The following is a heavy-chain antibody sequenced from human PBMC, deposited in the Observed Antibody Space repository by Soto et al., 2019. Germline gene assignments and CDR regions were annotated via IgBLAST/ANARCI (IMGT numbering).Heavy chain of an antibody. CDR2: IDWDDDK. Sequence: SGPTLVNPTQTLTLTCTFSGFSLSTSGMCVSWIRQPPGKALEWLARIDWDDDKYYSTSLKTRLTISKDTSKNQVVLTMTNVDPVDTATYYCARIRPLGGIAAQYYGMDVWGQGTTVTVSS. D-gene: IGHD6-6*01. CDR3: ARIRPLGGIAAQYYGMDV. J-gene: IGHJ6*02. V-gene: IGHV2-70*11. CDR1: GFSLSTSGMC.